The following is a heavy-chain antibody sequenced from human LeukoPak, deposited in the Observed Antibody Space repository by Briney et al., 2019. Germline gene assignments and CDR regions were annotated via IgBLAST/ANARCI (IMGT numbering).Heavy chain of an antibody. CDR2: IYTSGST. D-gene: IGHD3-22*01. V-gene: IGHV4-4*07. Sequence: PSETLSLTCTVSGGSISSYYWRWIRQPAGKGLEWIGRIYTSGSTNYNPSLKSRVTMSVDTSKNQFSLKLSSVTAADTAVYYCTRDEEYYYDSSDFNIWGQGTMVTVSS. CDR3: TRDEEYYYDSSDFNI. J-gene: IGHJ3*02. CDR1: GGSISSYY.